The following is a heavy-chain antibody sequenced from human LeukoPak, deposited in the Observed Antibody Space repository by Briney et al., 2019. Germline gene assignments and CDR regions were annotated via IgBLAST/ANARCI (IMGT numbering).Heavy chain of an antibody. V-gene: IGHV3-9*01. Sequence: GGSLRLSCAASGFTFDDYAMHWVRHAPGKGLEWVSGIILNSGSLGYADSVKRRFTISRDNANNSLYLQMNSLRAEDTALYYCAKAAATAGNWFDPWGQGTLVTVSS. CDR2: IILNSGSL. CDR1: GFTFDDYA. D-gene: IGHD6-13*01. J-gene: IGHJ5*02. CDR3: AKAAATAGNWFDP.